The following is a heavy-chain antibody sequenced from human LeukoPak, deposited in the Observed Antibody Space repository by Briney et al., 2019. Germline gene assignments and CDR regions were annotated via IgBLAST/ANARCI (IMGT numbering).Heavy chain of an antibody. CDR2: IYYSGST. D-gene: IGHD1-7*01. Sequence: PSETLSLTCTVSGGSISSSTYYWGWIRQPPGKGLEWIGSIYYSGSTYYNPPLKSRVNISVDPSKNQFSLKLSSVTAADTAVYYCARGNLYNWNYDYWGQGTLVTVSS. J-gene: IGHJ4*02. CDR3: ARGNLYNWNYDY. V-gene: IGHV4-39*02. CDR1: GGSISSSTYY.